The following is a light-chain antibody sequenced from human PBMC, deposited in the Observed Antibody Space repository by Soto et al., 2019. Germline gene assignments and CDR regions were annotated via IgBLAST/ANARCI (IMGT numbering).Light chain of an antibody. CDR3: VTWDDSLNGVV. V-gene: IGLV1-44*01. CDR2: TNN. Sequence: QSVLTQPPSASGTAGQRVTISCSGSSSNIAGNSVNWYQQLPGTAPKLLIYTNNQRPSGVPERFSGSKSGTSASLAISGLQSEDEAEYYCVTWDDSLNGVVFGGGTKLTVL. J-gene: IGLJ2*01. CDR1: SSNIAGNS.